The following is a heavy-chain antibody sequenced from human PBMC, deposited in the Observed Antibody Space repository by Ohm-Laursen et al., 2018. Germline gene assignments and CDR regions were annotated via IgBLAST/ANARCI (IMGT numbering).Heavy chain of an antibody. CDR2: ISYTGYT. D-gene: IGHD4-23*01. CDR3: ARGSNEYGGLYFPH. CDR1: GGSVSSYY. Sequence: PGTLSLTCTVSGGSVSSYYWSWIRKPPGKGLEWIGHISYTGYTSYKSSLKSRVTISLDTSRKHFSLRLTSLAAADTAVYYCARGSNEYGGLYFPHWGQGTLVTVSS. V-gene: IGHV4-59*02. J-gene: IGHJ1*01.